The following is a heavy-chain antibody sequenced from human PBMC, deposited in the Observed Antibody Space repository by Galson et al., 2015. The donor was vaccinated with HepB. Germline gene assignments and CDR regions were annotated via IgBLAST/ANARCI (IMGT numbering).Heavy chain of an antibody. CDR3: ARDKKTTVTTDAFDI. Sequence: SLRLSCAASGFTFSSYSMNWVRQAPGKGLEWVSSISSSSSYIYYADSVKGRFTISRDNAKNSLYLQMNSLRAEDTAVYYCARDKKTTVTTDAFDIWGQGTMVTVSS. D-gene: IGHD4-17*01. CDR2: ISSSSSYI. CDR1: GFTFSSYS. J-gene: IGHJ3*02. V-gene: IGHV3-21*01.